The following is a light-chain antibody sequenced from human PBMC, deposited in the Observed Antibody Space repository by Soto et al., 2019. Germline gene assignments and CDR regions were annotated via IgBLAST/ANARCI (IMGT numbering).Light chain of an antibody. CDR3: SSYTSSSTPRV. CDR1: SSDVGSYSR. Sequence: QSALTQPPSVSGSPGQSANISCTGTSSDVGSYSRVSWYQQPPGTAPKLIIYDVSNRPSGVPDRFSGSKSGNTASLTISGLQAEDEADFYCSSYTSSSTPRVFGTGTKVTVL. V-gene: IGLV2-18*02. J-gene: IGLJ1*01. CDR2: DVS.